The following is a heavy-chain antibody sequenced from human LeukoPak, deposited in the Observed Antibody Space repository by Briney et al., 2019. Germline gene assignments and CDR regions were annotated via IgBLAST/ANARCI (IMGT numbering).Heavy chain of an antibody. CDR2: INPNSGGT. CDR3: AREVNGDYALDY. CDR1: GYTFTGYY. V-gene: IGHV1-2*06. D-gene: IGHD4-17*01. J-gene: IGHJ4*02. Sequence: ASVKVSCKAPGYTFTGYYMHWVRQAPGQGLEWMGRINPNSGGTNYAQKFQGRVTMTRDTSISTAYMELSRLRSDDTAVYYCAREVNGDYALDYWGQGTLVTVSS.